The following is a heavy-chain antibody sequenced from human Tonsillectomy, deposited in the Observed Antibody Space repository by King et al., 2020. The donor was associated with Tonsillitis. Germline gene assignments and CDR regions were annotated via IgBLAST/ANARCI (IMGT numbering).Heavy chain of an antibody. CDR3: ARSVSGSFDY. CDR2: MYYSGSI. V-gene: IGHV4-39*01. CDR1: GGSISSSDHY. J-gene: IGHJ4*02. Sequence: LQLQESGPGVVKPSETLSLTCTVSGGSISSSDHYWAWIRQPPGKGLEWIGYMYYSGSIFYNPSPKRRITISGGTSENRFSLKLSSVTAADTAVYFCARSVSGSFDYWGQGALVTVSS. D-gene: IGHD1-26*01.